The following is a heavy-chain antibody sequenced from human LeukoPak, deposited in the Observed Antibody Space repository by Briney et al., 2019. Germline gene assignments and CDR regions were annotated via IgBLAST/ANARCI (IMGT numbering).Heavy chain of an antibody. J-gene: IGHJ4*02. CDR1: GYTFTGYY. CDR3: ARVRQQLVLSPFDY. V-gene: IGHV1-2*02. CDR2: INPNSGGT. Sequence: ASVKVSCKASGYTFTGYYMHWVRQAPGQGLEWMGWINPNSGGTNYAQKFQGRVTMTRDTSISTAYMELSRLRSDDTAVYYCARVRQQLVLSPFDYWGQGTLVTVSS. D-gene: IGHD6-13*01.